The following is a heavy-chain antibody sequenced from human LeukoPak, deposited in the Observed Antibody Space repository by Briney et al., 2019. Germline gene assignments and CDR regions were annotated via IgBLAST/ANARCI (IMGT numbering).Heavy chain of an antibody. CDR2: IYYSGST. CDR3: ARELTVTHYFDY. V-gene: IGHV4-59*01. D-gene: IGHD4-17*01. CDR1: GGSISSYY. Sequence: PSETLSLTCTVSGGSISSYYWSWIRQPPGKGLEWIGYIYYSGSTNYNPPLKSRVTISVDTSKNQFSLKLSSVTAADTAVYYCARELTVTHYFDYWGQGTLVTVSS. J-gene: IGHJ4*02.